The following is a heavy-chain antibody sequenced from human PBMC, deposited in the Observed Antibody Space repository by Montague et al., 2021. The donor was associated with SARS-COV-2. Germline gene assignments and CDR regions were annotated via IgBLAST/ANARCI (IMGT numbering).Heavy chain of an antibody. V-gene: IGHV2-70*01. CDR2: IDWDXDK. CDR1: GFSLSTSGMC. J-gene: IGHJ4*02. Sequence: PALVKPTQTLTLTCTFSGFSLSTSGMCVSWIRQPPGKALEWLALIDWDXDKYYSTSLKTRLTISKDTSKNQVVLTMINMDPVDTATYYCARIRDYDILTGSYSGFDYWGQGTLVTVSS. CDR3: ARIRDYDILTGSYSGFDY. D-gene: IGHD3-9*01.